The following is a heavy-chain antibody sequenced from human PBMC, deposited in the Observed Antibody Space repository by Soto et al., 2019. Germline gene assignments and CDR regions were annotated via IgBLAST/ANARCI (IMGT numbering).Heavy chain of an antibody. CDR1: GFTFSRYA. D-gene: IGHD2-15*01. Sequence: EGQLLESGGGLVRPGGSLTLSCAGSGFTFSRYAMTWVRQAPGKGLEWVSSITVTDGRRKYADSVKGLFTISTDTNKNIVYLQMNSLRAEDTALYYCATESMYVVVVGSTRDHYYGIDVWGQGTTVIVS. CDR2: ITVTDGRR. J-gene: IGHJ6*02. CDR3: ATESMYVVVVGSTRDHYYGIDV. V-gene: IGHV3-23*01.